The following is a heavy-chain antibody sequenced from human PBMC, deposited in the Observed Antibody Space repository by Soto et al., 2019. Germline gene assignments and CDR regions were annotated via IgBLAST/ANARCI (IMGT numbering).Heavy chain of an antibody. CDR3: ANRKTTY. CDR2: IYYSGST. D-gene: IGHD1-7*01. J-gene: IGHJ4*02. Sequence: PSETLSLTCTVSGGSISSDDYYWSWVRHPPGKGLECIGNIYYSGSTSYNPSLKSRLTLSLDTSNNQFSLKLSSVRAEDTAVYYCANRKTTYWGQGTLVTVSS. V-gene: IGHV4-30-4*01. CDR1: GGSISSDDYY.